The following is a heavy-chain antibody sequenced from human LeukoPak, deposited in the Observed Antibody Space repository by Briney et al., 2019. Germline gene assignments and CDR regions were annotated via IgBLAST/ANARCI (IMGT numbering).Heavy chain of an antibody. CDR3: ARDGPYSSSSQGGFDY. V-gene: IGHV1-18*01. J-gene: IGHJ4*02. CDR2: ISAYNGNT. D-gene: IGHD6-6*01. CDR1: GYTFTSYA. Sequence: ASVKVSCKASGYTFTSYAMNWVRQAPGQGLEWMGWISAYNGNTNYAQKLQGRVTMTTDTSTSTAYMELRSLRSDDTAVYYCARDGPYSSSSQGGFDYWGQGTLVTVSS.